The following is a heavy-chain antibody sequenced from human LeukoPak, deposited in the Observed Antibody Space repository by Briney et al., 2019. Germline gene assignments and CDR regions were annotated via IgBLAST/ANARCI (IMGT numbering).Heavy chain of an antibody. CDR3: ARVRYCSSTSCHGRYAFDI. V-gene: IGHV1-18*01. J-gene: IGHJ3*02. CDR2: ISAYNGNT. D-gene: IGHD2-2*01. Sequence: ASVKVFCKASGYTFTSYGISWVRQAPGQGLEWMGWISAYNGNTNYAQKLQGRVTMTTDTSTSTAYMELRSLRSDDTAVYYCARVRYCSSTSCHGRYAFDIWGQGTMVTVSS. CDR1: GYTFTSYG.